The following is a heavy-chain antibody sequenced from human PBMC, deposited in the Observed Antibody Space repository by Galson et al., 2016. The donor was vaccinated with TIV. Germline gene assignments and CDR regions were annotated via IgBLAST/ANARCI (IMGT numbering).Heavy chain of an antibody. CDR3: ARRRQTDLQSFDLSHDPRTSYSAA. Sequence: QSGAEVKKPGESLKISCKGSGYSFPNYWIGWVRQMPGKGLEWMGVIFPDDSDTRYSPSIQGHVPISADKSINTACSEWDNLKASDTAIYYCARRRQTDLQSFDLSHDPRTSYSAAWGQGSLVTVSS. CDR1: GYSFPNYW. J-gene: IGHJ5*02. D-gene: IGHD2-2*01. V-gene: IGHV5-51*01. CDR2: IFPDDSDT.